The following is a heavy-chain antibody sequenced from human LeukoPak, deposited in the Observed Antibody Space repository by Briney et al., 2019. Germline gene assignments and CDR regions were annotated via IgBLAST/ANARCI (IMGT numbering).Heavy chain of an antibody. J-gene: IGHJ3*02. D-gene: IGHD3-16*01. CDR2: IYHSGST. CDR1: GSSISSGGYS. CDR3: ARGGSQYAFDI. Sequence: PSETLSLTCAVSGSSISSGGYSWSWIRQPPGKGLEWIGYIYHSGSTFYNPSLKSRVTISVDRSNNQLSLKLSSVTAADTAVYYCARGGSQYAFDIWGQGTMVTVSS. V-gene: IGHV4-30-2*01.